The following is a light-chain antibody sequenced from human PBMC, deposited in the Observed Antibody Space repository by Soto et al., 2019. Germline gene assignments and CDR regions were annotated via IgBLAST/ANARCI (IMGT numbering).Light chain of an antibody. CDR3: SSYTSSSTRV. V-gene: IGLV2-14*01. Sequence: QSALTQPASVSGSPGQSITISCTGTSSDVGVYNYVSWCQQHPGKAPKLMIYDVSNLPSGVSNRFSGSKSGNTASLTISGLQDEDEADYYCSSYTSSSTRVFGGGTKLTVL. CDR2: DVS. J-gene: IGLJ2*01. CDR1: SSDVGVYNY.